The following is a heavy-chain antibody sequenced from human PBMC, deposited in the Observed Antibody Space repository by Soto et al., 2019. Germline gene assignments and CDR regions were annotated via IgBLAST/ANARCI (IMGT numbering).Heavy chain of an antibody. CDR1: GGSISSGGYY. D-gene: IGHD2-2*01. Sequence: SETLSLTCTVSGGSISSGGYYWSWMRQHPGKGLEWIGYIYYSGSTYYNPSLKRRVTISVDTSKNQFFLKLSPVTAADAAVYFWAISLGMGAPASMPPWSNWFDPWGQGTLVTVSS. J-gene: IGHJ5*02. CDR3: AISLGMGAPASMPPWSNWFDP. CDR2: IYYSGST. V-gene: IGHV4-31*03.